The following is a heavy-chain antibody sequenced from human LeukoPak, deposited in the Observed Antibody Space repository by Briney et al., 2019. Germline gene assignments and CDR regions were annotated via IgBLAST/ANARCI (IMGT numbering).Heavy chain of an antibody. Sequence: GGSLRLSCAASGFTFSSYAMSWVRQTPGKGLEWVSAISGSGGSTYYADSVKGRFTISRDNSKNTLYLQMNSLRAEDTAVYYCAKSYGSGPVWDYWGQGTLVTVSS. J-gene: IGHJ4*02. V-gene: IGHV3-23*01. D-gene: IGHD3-10*01. CDR1: GFTFSSYA. CDR3: AKSYGSGPVWDY. CDR2: ISGSGGST.